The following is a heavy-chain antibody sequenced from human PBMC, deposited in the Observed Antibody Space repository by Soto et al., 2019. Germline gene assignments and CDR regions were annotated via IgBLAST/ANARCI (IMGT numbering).Heavy chain of an antibody. D-gene: IGHD1-1*01. CDR1: GGSISSGGTGSY. V-gene: IGHV4-31*03. Sequence: QVQLQESGPGLVKPSQTLSLTCTVSGGSISSGGTGSYWTWIRQLPGKGLEWIGYIYYTGNTYYHPSLKSRPTISLAKSENQFSLKLTSVTAAYTAVYFCASGHDAYKVRYWGQGTLVTVSS. J-gene: IGHJ4*02. CDR2: IYYTGNT. CDR3: ASGHDAYKVRY.